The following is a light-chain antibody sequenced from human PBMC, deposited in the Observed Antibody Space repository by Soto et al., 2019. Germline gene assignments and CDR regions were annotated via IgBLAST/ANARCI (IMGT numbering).Light chain of an antibody. CDR1: QSVGNN. V-gene: IGKV3-15*01. CDR2: ATS. Sequence: EIVVTQSPATLSVSPGERATLSCRASQSVGNNFAWYQQKPGQAPRLLIFATSTRATGVQARFSGSWSGTEFTPTISSLQYEDFAVYYCQQYGDWPLTFGGGAKVEIE. CDR3: QQYGDWPLT. J-gene: IGKJ4*01.